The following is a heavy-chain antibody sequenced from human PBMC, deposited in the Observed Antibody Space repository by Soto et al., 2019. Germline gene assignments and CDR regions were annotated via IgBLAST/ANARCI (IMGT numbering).Heavy chain of an antibody. Sequence: QVHLEESGGGVVQPGTSLRLSCVASGFTFSSYGMHWVRQAPGKGLEWVAVIPNTENKNYYADSVKGRFTISRDNSQNTLFLQMDSLMSEDTAMYYCARTAGGRVRGAVDIWGQGTMVTVS. J-gene: IGHJ3*02. CDR3: ARTAGGRVRGAVDI. V-gene: IGHV3-30-3*01. CDR1: GFTFSSYG. CDR2: IPNTENKN. D-gene: IGHD6-13*01.